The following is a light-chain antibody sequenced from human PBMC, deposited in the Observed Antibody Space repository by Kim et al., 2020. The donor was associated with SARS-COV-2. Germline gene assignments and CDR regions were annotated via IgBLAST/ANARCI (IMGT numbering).Light chain of an antibody. J-gene: IGKJ5*01. CDR3: QQYGGSPIT. CDR2: GAS. Sequence: DIVLTQSPVTLSLSPGERGTLSCRASQRISNNYLAWYQQKLGQAPRLLIYGASSRATGIPDRFSGSGSGTDFTLTISRLEPEDFAVYYCQQYGGSPITFGQGTRLEIK. CDR1: QRISNNY. V-gene: IGKV3-20*01.